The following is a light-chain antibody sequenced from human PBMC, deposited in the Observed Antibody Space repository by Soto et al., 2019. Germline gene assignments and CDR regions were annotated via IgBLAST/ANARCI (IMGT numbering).Light chain of an antibody. Sequence: SYELTQPPSVSVAPGQAARIPCGGNNIESKSVHWYQDKPGQAPVLVVSDDADRPSGIPERFSGSISGSTATLTISRVEAGDEADYYCQVWDSSRDPPVVIGGGTKVTVL. CDR2: DDA. CDR3: QVWDSSRDPPVV. V-gene: IGLV3-21*02. J-gene: IGLJ2*01. CDR1: NIESKS.